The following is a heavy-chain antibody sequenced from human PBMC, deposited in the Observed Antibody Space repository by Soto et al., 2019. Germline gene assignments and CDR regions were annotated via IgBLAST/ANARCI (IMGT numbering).Heavy chain of an antibody. J-gene: IGHJ4*02. Sequence: SVKVSCKASGFTFTSSAVQWVRQARGQRLEWIGWIVVGSGNTSYAQKFQERVTITRDMSTSTAYMELISLRSEDTAVYYCAAEVKGYCSGGNCWGQGTLVTVSS. CDR3: AAEVKGYCSGGNC. V-gene: IGHV1-58*01. CDR1: GFTFTSSA. D-gene: IGHD2-15*01. CDR2: IVVGSGNT.